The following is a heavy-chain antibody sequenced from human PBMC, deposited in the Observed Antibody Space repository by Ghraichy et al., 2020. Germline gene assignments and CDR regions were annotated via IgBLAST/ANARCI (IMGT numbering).Heavy chain of an antibody. CDR3: ARGTSHYYDSRPNWFDP. CDR2: ISAYNGNT. V-gene: IGHV1-18*01. D-gene: IGHD3-22*01. Sequence: ASVKVSCKASGYTFTSYGISWVRQAPGQGLEWMGWISAYNGNTNYAQKLQGRVTMTTDTSTSTAYMELRSLRSDDTAVYYCARGTSHYYDSRPNWFDPWGQGTLVTVSS. J-gene: IGHJ5*02. CDR1: GYTFTSYG.